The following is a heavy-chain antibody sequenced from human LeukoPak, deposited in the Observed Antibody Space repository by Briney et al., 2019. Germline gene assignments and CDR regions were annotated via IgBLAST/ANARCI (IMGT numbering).Heavy chain of an antibody. CDR3: ARCLLVQGYFYGMDV. CDR2: IYSGGST. V-gene: IGHV3-66*01. J-gene: IGHJ6*02. Sequence: GGSLRLSCAASGFTVSSNYMSWVRQAPGKGLEWVSIIYSGGSTYYADSVKGRFTISRDNSKNTLHLQMNSLRAEDTAVYYCARCLLVQGYFYGMDVWGQGTTVTVSS. D-gene: IGHD3-3*01. CDR1: GFTVSSNY.